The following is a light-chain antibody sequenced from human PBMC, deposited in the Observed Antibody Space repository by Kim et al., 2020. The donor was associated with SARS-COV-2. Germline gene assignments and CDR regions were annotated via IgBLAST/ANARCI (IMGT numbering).Light chain of an antibody. J-gene: IGLJ3*02. Sequence: GQSITISCTGTRNDVGGFNYVSWYQHHPGKAPQLLIYDVTQRFSGVSDRFSGSKSGNTASLTISGLQTDDEADYYCNSYTSRNTWVFGGGTQLTVL. CDR1: RNDVGGFNY. V-gene: IGLV2-14*03. CDR3: NSYTSRNTWV. CDR2: DVT.